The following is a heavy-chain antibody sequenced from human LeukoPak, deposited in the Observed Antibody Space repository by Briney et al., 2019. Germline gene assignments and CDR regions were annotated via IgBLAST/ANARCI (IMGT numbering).Heavy chain of an antibody. CDR2: ISGSGGST. V-gene: IGHV3-23*01. Sequence: GGSRTLSCAPSGFTLTSYAMSWVRQAPGNGREWASAISGSGGSTYYADSVKGRFPISRDNSKNTLYLQMNSLRAEDTAVYYCAKLPLRAAAGTYWFDPWGQGTLVTVSS. J-gene: IGHJ5*02. CDR1: GFTLTSYA. CDR3: AKLPLRAAAGTYWFDP. D-gene: IGHD6-13*01.